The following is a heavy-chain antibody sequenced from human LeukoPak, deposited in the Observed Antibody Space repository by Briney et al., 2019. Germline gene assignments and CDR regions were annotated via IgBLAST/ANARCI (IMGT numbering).Heavy chain of an antibody. V-gene: IGHV5-51*01. CDR1: GYSFTTYW. CDR2: IYPGDSDT. CDR3: ARHKVSYYYGSGRQAYYYYYYMDV. D-gene: IGHD3-10*01. Sequence: HGESLKISCKGSGYSFTTYWIGWVRQMPGKGLEWMGIIYPGDSDTRYSPSFQGQVIISADKSISTAYLQWSSLKASDTAMYYCARHKVSYYYGSGRQAYYYYYYMDVWGKGTTVTISS. J-gene: IGHJ6*03.